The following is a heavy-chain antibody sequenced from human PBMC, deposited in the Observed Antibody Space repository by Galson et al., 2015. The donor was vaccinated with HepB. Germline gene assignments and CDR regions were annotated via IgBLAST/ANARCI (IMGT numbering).Heavy chain of an antibody. J-gene: IGHJ6*02. D-gene: IGHD3-10*01. Sequence: KLQGRVTMTRDTSTSIVYMELSSLRSEDTAVYYCARDPLGSPGRNYYYGMDVWGQGTTVTVSS. CDR3: ARDPLGSPGRNYYYGMDV. V-gene: IGHV1-46*04.